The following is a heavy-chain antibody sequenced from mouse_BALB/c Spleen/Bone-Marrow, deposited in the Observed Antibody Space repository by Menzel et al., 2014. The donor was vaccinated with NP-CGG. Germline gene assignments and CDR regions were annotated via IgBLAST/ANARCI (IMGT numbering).Heavy chain of an antibody. V-gene: IGHV5-17*02. CDR2: ISSGSSPI. Sequence: EVQLQQSGGGLVQPGGSRKLSCAASGFTFSSFGMHWVRQAPEKGLEWVAYISSGSSPIFYADTVKGRFTISRDNPKNTLFLQMTSLRSEDTAIYYGTRGGNWEDFDYWGQGTTLTVSS. CDR3: TRGGNWEDFDY. CDR1: GFTFSSFG. J-gene: IGHJ2*01. D-gene: IGHD4-1*01.